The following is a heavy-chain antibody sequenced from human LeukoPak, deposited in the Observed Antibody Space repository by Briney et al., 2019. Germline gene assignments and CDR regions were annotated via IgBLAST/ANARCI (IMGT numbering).Heavy chain of an antibody. J-gene: IGHJ5*02. D-gene: IGHD3-10*01. Sequence: SETLSLTCAVYGGSFSGYYWSWIRQPPGKGLEWIGEINHSGSTNYNPSLKSRVTISVDTSKNQFSLKLSSVTAADTAVYYCARDVRGRAWFDPWGQGTLVTVSS. V-gene: IGHV4-34*01. CDR3: ARDVRGRAWFDP. CDR1: GGSFSGYY. CDR2: INHSGST.